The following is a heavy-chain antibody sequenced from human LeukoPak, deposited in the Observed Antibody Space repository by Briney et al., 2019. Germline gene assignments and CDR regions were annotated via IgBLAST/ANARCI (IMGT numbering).Heavy chain of an antibody. CDR2: INSDGSRT. V-gene: IGHV3-74*01. CDR3: AKGKTSITMVRGVINHYYYGMDV. Sequence: GGSLRLSCAASKFSFSSYWMHWVRQAPGKGLVWVSRINSDGSRTNYADSVKGRFTISRDNSKNTLYLQMNSLRAEDTAVYYCAKGKTSITMVRGVINHYYYGMDVWGQGTTVTVSS. D-gene: IGHD3-10*01. CDR1: KFSFSSYW. J-gene: IGHJ6*02.